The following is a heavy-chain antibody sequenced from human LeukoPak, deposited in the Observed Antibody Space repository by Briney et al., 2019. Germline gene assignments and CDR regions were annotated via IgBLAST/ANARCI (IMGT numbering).Heavy chain of an antibody. Sequence: GGSLRLSCAASGFTFSSYGMHWVRQAPGKGLEWVAVISYDGSNKYYADSVKGRFTISRDNTENTLYLQMNSLRAEDTAVYYCAKDLIPAANGDYWGQGTLVTVSS. J-gene: IGHJ4*02. CDR2: ISYDGSNK. V-gene: IGHV3-30*18. D-gene: IGHD2-2*01. CDR3: AKDLIPAANGDY. CDR1: GFTFSSYG.